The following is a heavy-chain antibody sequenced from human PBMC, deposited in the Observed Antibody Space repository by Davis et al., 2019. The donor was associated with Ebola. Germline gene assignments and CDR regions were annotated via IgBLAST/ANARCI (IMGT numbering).Heavy chain of an antibody. Sequence: PGGSLRLSCAASGFTFSSYSMNWVRQAPGKGLEWVSYISSSSSTIYYADSVKGRFTISRDNAKNSLYLQMNSLRAEDTAVYYCARDPGSSWYAGGAFDIWGQGTMVTVSS. CDR1: GFTFSSYS. V-gene: IGHV3-48*04. CDR3: ARDPGSSWYAGGAFDI. CDR2: ISSSSSTI. D-gene: IGHD6-13*01. J-gene: IGHJ3*02.